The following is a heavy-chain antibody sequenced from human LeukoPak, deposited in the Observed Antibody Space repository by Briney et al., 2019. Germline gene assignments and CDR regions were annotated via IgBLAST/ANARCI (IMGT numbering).Heavy chain of an antibody. V-gene: IGHV1-2*02. Sequence: GASLKVSCKASGYTFTGYYTHWVRQAPGQGLEWMGWINPNSGGTNYAQKFQGRVTMTRDTSISTAYMELSRLRSDDTAVYYCARDLRRQYSSSWYARHYFDYWGQGTLVTVSS. CDR3: ARDLRRQYSSSWYARHYFDY. J-gene: IGHJ4*02. CDR1: GYTFTGYY. D-gene: IGHD6-13*01. CDR2: INPNSGGT.